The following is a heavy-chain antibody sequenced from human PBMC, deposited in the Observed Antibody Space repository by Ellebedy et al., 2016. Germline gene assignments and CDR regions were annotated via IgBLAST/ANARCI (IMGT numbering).Heavy chain of an antibody. Sequence: GESLKISXAASGFTFSNYGMHWVRQAPGKGLEWVAVISFDGSNKYYADSVKGRFTISRDNSKNTLYLQMNSLRAEDTAVYYCARAVGYTVTGQTFDYWGQGTRVTVSS. V-gene: IGHV3-30*03. J-gene: IGHJ4*02. D-gene: IGHD4-17*01. CDR3: ARAVGYTVTGQTFDY. CDR2: ISFDGSNK. CDR1: GFTFSNYG.